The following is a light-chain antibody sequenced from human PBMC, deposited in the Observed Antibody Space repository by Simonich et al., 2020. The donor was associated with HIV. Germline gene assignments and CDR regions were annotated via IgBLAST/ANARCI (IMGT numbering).Light chain of an antibody. CDR3: MQGIHLPLT. CDR2: EVS. J-gene: IGKJ4*01. Sequence: DIVMTQTPFSLSVTPGQPASISCKSSQSLLHTDGKTYLHGDLQKPGQSPQLLIYEVSRRVSGVPDRFSGSGSGTDFTLKISRVEAEDVGIYYCMQGIHLPLTFGGGTKVEI. CDR1: QSLLHTDGKTY. V-gene: IGKV2-29*02.